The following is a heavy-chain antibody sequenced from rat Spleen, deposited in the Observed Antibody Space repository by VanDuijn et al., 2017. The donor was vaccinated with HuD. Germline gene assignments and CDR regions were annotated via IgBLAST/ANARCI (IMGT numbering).Heavy chain of an antibody. V-gene: IGHV5-7*01. CDR3: ARTMGADYFDY. CDR2: IGYDGSRT. D-gene: IGHD1-3*01. J-gene: IGHJ2*01. CDR1: GFTFSDYN. Sequence: EVQLVESGGGLVQPGRSLKLSCAASGFTFSDYNMAWVRQAPKKGLEWVATIGYDGSRTHYRDSVKGRFTISRDNAKSTLYLQMDSLRSEDTATYYCARTMGADYFDYWGQGVMVTVSS.